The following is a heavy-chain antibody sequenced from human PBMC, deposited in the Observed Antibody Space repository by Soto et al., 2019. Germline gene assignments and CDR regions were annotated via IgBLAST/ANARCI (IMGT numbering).Heavy chain of an antibody. J-gene: IGHJ3*02. D-gene: IGHD6-13*01. Sequence: GGSLRLSCAASGFTFSSYAMSWVRQAPGKGLEWVSTISGSGDSTYYADSVKGRFTISRDNFKSTLYLQMSSLRAEDTAVYFCAKDYSSSWYVFDIWGQGTMVTVSS. V-gene: IGHV3-23*01. CDR3: AKDYSSSWYVFDI. CDR1: GFTFSSYA. CDR2: ISGSGDST.